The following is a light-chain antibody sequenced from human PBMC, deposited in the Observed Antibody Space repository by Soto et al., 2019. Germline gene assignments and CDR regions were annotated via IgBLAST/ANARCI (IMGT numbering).Light chain of an antibody. J-gene: IGLJ1*01. CDR2: DVS. Sequence: QSVLTQPASVSGSPGQSIPISCTGTSSDVGGYNYVSWYQQHPGKAPKLMIYDVSNRPSGVSNRFSGSKSGNTASLTISGLQAEDEADYYCSSYTSSSTWVFGTGTKVTVL. V-gene: IGLV2-14*01. CDR3: SSYTSSSTWV. CDR1: SSDVGGYNY.